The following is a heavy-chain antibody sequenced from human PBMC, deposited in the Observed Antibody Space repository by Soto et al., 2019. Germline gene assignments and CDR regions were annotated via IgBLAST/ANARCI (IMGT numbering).Heavy chain of an antibody. J-gene: IGHJ6*02. D-gene: IGHD6-13*01. CDR3: ARIASAGRGWDV. Sequence: EVPLVESGGGLVQPGGSLRLSCAASGFTFSSYWMSWVRQAPVKGLEWVGNIKQDGSEKNYVDFMEGRFTISRDNAENSLYLQMNSPRAEDTAVYYCARIASAGRGWDVWGQGTTVGVSS. V-gene: IGHV3-7*01. CDR1: GFTFSSYW. CDR2: IKQDGSEK.